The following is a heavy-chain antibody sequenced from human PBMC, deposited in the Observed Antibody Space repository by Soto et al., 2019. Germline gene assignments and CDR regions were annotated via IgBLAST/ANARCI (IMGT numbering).Heavy chain of an antibody. CDR1: GGSITSGGYS. CDR3: ARDYYGMDV. V-gene: IGHV4-30-2*06. CDR2: TYQSGSA. Sequence: QLQLQESGSGLVKPSQTLSLTCTVSGGSITSGGYSWTWIRQSPGKGLEWIGYTYQSGSAYYNPSLKIRVTTSVYRSKNQVALYLTSVTAADTAVYYCARDYYGMDVWGQGTTVTVS. J-gene: IGHJ6*02.